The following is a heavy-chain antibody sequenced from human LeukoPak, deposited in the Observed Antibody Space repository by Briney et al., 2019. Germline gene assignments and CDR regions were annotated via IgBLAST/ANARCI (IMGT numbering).Heavy chain of an antibody. D-gene: IGHD6-19*01. Sequence: PSETLSLTCAVYGGSFSGYYWSWIRQPPGKGLEWVGEINHSGSTNYNPSLKSRVTISVDTSKNQFSLKLSSVTAADTAVYYCARDGEYSSGWYYFDYWGQGTLVTVSS. CDR2: INHSGST. V-gene: IGHV4-34*01. CDR1: GGSFSGYY. J-gene: IGHJ4*02. CDR3: ARDGEYSSGWYYFDY.